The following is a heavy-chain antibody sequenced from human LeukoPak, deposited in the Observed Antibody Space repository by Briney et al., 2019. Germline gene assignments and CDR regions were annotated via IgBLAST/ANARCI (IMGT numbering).Heavy chain of an antibody. J-gene: IGHJ1*01. CDR3: AKGGGPTGVNFNH. V-gene: IGHV3-23*01. CDR1: GFSFSNYA. CDR2: ISGNGGSA. Sequence: GGSLRLSCAASGFSFSNYAMSWVRQAPGKGLEWVSGISGNGGSAFYADSVKGRLTMSRDNSKNTVSVQLNSLRAEDTAMYYCAKGGGPTGVNFNHWGQGTLVTVSS. D-gene: IGHD3-10*01.